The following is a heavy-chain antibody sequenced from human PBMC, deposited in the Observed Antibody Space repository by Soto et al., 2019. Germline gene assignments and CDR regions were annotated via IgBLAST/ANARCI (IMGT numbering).Heavy chain of an antibody. V-gene: IGHV4-34*01. J-gene: IGHJ6*02. D-gene: IGHD6-19*01. CDR2: INHSGST. CDR3: AGAGYYYYYYGMDV. Sequence: SETLSLTCAVYGGSFSGYYWSWIRQPPGKGLEWIGEINHSGSTNYNPSLKSRVPISVDTSKNQFSLKLSSVTAADTAVYYCAGAGYYYYYYGMDVWGQGTTVTVSS. CDR1: GGSFSGYY.